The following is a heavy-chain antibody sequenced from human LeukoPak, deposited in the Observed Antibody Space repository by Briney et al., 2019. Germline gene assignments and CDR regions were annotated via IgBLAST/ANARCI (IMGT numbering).Heavy chain of an antibody. J-gene: IGHJ5*02. V-gene: IGHV4-4*07. D-gene: IGHD7-27*01. CDR1: GASIGSYY. CDR2: FSTTWST. Sequence: PSETLSLTCSVSGASIGSYYWTWIRQPAGKGLEWIGRFSTTWSTSYNPSLKSRVTMSVDTSKNQFSLRLSSVTAADTAVYYCARVDGGSTGILHTWGQGTLVTVSS. CDR3: ARVDGGSTGILHT.